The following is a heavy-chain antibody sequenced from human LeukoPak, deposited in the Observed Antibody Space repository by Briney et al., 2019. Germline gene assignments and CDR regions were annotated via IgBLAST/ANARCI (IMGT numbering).Heavy chain of an antibody. CDR1: GFTFSSYA. D-gene: IGHD3-16*01. V-gene: IGHV3-30*04. Sequence: PGGSLRLSCAASGFTFSSYAMHWVRQAPGKGLEWVAVISYDGSNKYYADSVKGRFTISRDNSKNTLYLQMNSLRAKDTAVYYCARDSILLRGGGDFDYWGQGTLVTVSS. CDR3: ARDSILLRGGGDFDY. J-gene: IGHJ4*02. CDR2: ISYDGSNK.